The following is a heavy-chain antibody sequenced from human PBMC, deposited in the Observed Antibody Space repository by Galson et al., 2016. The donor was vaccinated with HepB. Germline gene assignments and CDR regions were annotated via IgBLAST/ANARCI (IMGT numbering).Heavy chain of an antibody. CDR2: INGANGNT. V-gene: IGHV1-3*01. D-gene: IGHD3-22*01. Sequence: SVKVSCKASGYTFTDYAMHWVRQAPGQSLEWMGWINGANGNTKYSQKFQGRVTGTRDTSASTAYMELSSLRSEDTAVYYCARAAANYDRRGYFPKYYFDYWGQGTLVTVSS. CDR1: GYTFTDYA. J-gene: IGHJ4*02. CDR3: ARAAANYDRRGYFPKYYFDY.